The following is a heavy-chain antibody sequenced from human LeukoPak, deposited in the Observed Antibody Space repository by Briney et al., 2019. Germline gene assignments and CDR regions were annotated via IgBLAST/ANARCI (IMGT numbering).Heavy chain of an antibody. V-gene: IGHV7-4-1*02. Sequence: ASVKVSCKASGYTFTSYAMNWVRQAPGQGLEWMGWINTNTGNPTYAQGFTGRFVFSLDTSVSTAYLQISSLKAEDTAVYYCARDLFNTMVRGVDYWGQGTLVTVSS. CDR1: GYTFTSYA. D-gene: IGHD3-10*01. J-gene: IGHJ4*02. CDR2: INTNTGNP. CDR3: ARDLFNTMVRGVDY.